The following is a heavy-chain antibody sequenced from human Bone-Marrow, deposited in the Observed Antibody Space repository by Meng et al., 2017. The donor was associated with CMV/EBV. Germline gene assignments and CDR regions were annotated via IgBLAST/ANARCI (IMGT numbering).Heavy chain of an antibody. CDR2: IFPDDSDI. V-gene: IGHV5-51*01. Sequence: GESLKISCKGSGYSFIDYWIGWVRQMPGKGLELMGIIFPDDSDIKYSPFFQGQVTISVDKSISTAYLQWSTLKASDTAIYYCARHGLRGCSGANCYTSFYYFGMDVWGQGTTVTVSS. J-gene: IGHJ6*02. D-gene: IGHD4/OR15-4a*01. CDR3: ARHGLRGCSGANCYTSFYYFGMDV. CDR1: GYSFIDYW.